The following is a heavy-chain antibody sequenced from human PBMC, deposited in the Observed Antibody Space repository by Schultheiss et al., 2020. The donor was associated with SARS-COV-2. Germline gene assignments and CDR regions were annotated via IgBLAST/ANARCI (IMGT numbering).Heavy chain of an antibody. J-gene: IGHJ5*02. CDR3: AKGDDNWSRNLFDP. Sequence: GGSLRLSCAASGFTFSSYAMIWVRQAPGKGLEWVAVISYDGSNKYYADSVKGRFTISRDNSKNTLYLQMNSLRVDDTAIYYCAKGDDNWSRNLFDPWGQGTLVTVSS. CDR2: ISYDGSNK. CDR1: GFTFSSYA. V-gene: IGHV3-30-3*01. D-gene: IGHD1-20*01.